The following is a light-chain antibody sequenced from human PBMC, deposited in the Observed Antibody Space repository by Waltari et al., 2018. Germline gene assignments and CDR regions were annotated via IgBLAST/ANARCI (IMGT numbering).Light chain of an antibody. CDR1: SSDVGAFDS. J-gene: IGLJ1*01. CDR2: EVI. Sequence: QSALTQPASLSGSPGQSITISCTGTSSDVGAFDSVSWYQQHPGKAPQLIIYEVIRRPSGISDSFSGSKSDNTASLTIFDLQPGDEADYYCSSFTTRSTYAFGAGTKVTVL. V-gene: IGLV2-14*01. CDR3: SSFTTRSTYA.